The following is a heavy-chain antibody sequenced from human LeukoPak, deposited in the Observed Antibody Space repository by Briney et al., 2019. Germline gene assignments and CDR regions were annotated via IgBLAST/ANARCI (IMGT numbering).Heavy chain of an antibody. D-gene: IGHD5-24*01. CDR1: GGSVKTYY. CDR3: ARHSARGYNYIDF. CDR2: IHATGST. Sequence: SETLSLTCAVSGGSVKTYYWSWIRQSPERGLQWIGFIHATGSTNTFPSLKSRVTISLDTSTSQFSLRLKSVTAADTAVYYCARHSARGYNYIDFWGRGTLVTVSS. J-gene: IGHJ4*02. V-gene: IGHV4-4*08.